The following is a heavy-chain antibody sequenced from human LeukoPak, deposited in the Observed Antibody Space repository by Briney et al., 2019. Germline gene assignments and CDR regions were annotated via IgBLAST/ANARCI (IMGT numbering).Heavy chain of an antibody. J-gene: IGHJ5*02. D-gene: IGHD3-10*01. CDR1: GGSISSSSYY. CDR3: ARSRGWFDP. Sequence: SETLSLTCTVSGGSISSSSYYWGWIRQPPGKGLEWIGSIYYSGSTYYNPSLKSRVTISVDTSKNQFSLKLSSVTAADTAVCYCARSRGWFDPWGQGTLVTVSS. CDR2: IYYSGST. V-gene: IGHV4-39*07.